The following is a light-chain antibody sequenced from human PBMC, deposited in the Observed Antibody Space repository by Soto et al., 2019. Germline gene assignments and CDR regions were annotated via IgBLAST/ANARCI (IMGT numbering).Light chain of an antibody. CDR2: ANT. V-gene: IGLV1-40*01. J-gene: IGLJ2*01. Sequence: QSVLTQPPSVSGAPGQRITISCTGSSSNIRAGYDVHWYPQLPGTAPKLLIYANTNRPSGVPGRFSGSKSGASASLAITGLQAEDEADYYCQSYDSSLSASVFGGGTKLTVL. CDR1: SSNIRAGYD. CDR3: QSYDSSLSASV.